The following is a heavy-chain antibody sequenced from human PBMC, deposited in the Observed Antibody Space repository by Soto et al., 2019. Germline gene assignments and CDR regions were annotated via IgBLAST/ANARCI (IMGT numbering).Heavy chain of an antibody. CDR3: ARDLRDIVLVPAAMRYYGMDV. CDR1: GGTFSSYA. Sequence: GASVKVSCKACGGTFSSYAISWGRQAPGQGLEWMGGIIPIFGTANDAQKFQGRVTITADESTSTAYMELSSLRSEDTAVYYCARDLRDIVLVPAAMRYYGMDVWGQGTTVTVSS. J-gene: IGHJ6*02. CDR2: IIPIFGTA. V-gene: IGHV1-69*13. D-gene: IGHD2-2*01.